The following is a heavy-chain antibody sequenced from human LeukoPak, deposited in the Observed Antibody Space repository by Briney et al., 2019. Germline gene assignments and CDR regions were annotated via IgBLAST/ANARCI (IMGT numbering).Heavy chain of an antibody. CDR3: ARFVDGYNWNYFDY. CDR2: IYYSGST. CDR1: GDSIRSDR. J-gene: IGHJ4*02. D-gene: IGHD5-24*01. Sequence: PSETLSLTCAVSGDSIRSDRWNWIRQPPGKGLEWIGYIYYSGSTNYNPSLKSRVTISVDTSKNQFSLKLSSVTAADTAVYYCARFVDGYNWNYFDYWGQGTLVTVSS. V-gene: IGHV4-59*01.